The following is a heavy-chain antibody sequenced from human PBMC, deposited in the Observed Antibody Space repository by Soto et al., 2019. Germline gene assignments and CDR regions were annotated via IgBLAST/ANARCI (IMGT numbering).Heavy chain of an antibody. CDR1: GFSLSTSGVA. Sequence: QITLKESGPTLVTPTQTLTLTCTFSGFSLSTSGVAVAWIRQPPGKALEWLALIYWDDDKRYSPSLKSRLTITKVTSKNQVVLTMTNMDPVDTATYYCAHRRGYHGSGSYSGMFWFDPWGQGTLVTVSS. CDR2: IYWDDDK. CDR3: AHRRGYHGSGSYSGMFWFDP. J-gene: IGHJ5*02. V-gene: IGHV2-5*02. D-gene: IGHD3-10*01.